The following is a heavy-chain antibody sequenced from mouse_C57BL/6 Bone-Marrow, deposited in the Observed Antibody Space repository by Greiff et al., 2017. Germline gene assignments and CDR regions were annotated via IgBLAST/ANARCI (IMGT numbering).Heavy chain of an antibody. Sequence: QVQLKQSGAELARPGASVKLSCKASGYTFTSYGISWVKQRTGQGLEWIGEIYPRSGNTYYNEKFKGKATLTADKSSSTAYMELRSLTSEDSAVYFCASRIYYYGSSYVPFAYWGQGTLVTVSA. D-gene: IGHD1-1*01. V-gene: IGHV1-81*01. CDR3: ASRIYYYGSSYVPFAY. CDR1: GYTFTSYG. CDR2: IYPRSGNT. J-gene: IGHJ3*01.